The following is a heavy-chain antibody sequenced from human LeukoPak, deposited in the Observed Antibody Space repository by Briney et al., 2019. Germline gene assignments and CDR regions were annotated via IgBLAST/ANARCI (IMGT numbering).Heavy chain of an antibody. CDR2: IYPGDSDT. V-gene: IGHV5-51*01. Sequence: GESLKISCKGSGKSFTSYWIGWVRQMPGKGLEWMGIIYPGDSDTRYSPSFQGPVTISADKSFSTAYLQWSSLKASDTAMYYCARRSGDSSSWPLDDWGQGTLVTVSS. D-gene: IGHD6-13*01. CDR1: GKSFTSYW. CDR3: ARRSGDSSSWPLDD. J-gene: IGHJ4*02.